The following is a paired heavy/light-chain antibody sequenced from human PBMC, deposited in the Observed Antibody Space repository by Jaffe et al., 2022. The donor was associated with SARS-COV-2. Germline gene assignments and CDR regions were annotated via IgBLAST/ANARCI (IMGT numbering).Heavy chain of an antibody. CDR2: ISYDGSNK. J-gene: IGHJ4*02. CDR3: ARDGGNHYFDY. V-gene: IGHV3-30*03. Sequence: QVHLVESGGGVVQPGRSLRLSCAASGFTFSSYGIHWVRQAPGKGLEWVALISYDGSNKYYADSVKGRFTISRDNSKNTLYLQMNSLRAEDTAVYYCARDGGNHYFDYWGQGTLVTVSS. D-gene: IGHD2-15*01. CDR1: GFTFSSYG.
Light chain of an antibody. CDR2: AAP. Sequence: DIQMTQSPSSLSASVGDRVTITCRASQSISRYLNWYQQKPGKAPKLLIYAAPSLQSGVPSRFSGSGSGTDFTLTISSLQPEDFATYYCQQSYRIPFTFGPGTTVDIK. V-gene: IGKV1-39*01. CDR3: QQSYRIPFT. CDR1: QSISRY. J-gene: IGKJ3*01.